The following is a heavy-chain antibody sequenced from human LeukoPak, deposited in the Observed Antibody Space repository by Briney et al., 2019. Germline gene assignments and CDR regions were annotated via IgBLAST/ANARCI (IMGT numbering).Heavy chain of an antibody. CDR3: ARDVEYGDYSFQQ. J-gene: IGHJ1*01. D-gene: IGHD4-17*01. CDR2: IYYSGGT. Sequence: PSETLSLTCTVSGGSISSYYWSWIRQPPGKGLEWIGYIYYSGGTNYNPSLKSRVTISVDTSKNQFSLKLSSVTAADPAVYYCARDVEYGDYSFQQGGQGTLVTVSA. CDR1: GGSISSYY. V-gene: IGHV4-59*01.